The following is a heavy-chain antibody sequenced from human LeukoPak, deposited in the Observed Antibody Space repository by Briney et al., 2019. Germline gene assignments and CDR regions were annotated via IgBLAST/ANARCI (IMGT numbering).Heavy chain of an antibody. Sequence: GGSLSLSCAVSGFTFRSYWLHWGRQAPGPGLVWVSRINSDGSSRSYADSVKGRFTISRDNAKNTLYLQMNSLRAEDTAVYYCARGPGHLSHWGQGTLVTVSS. CDR3: ARGPGHLSH. V-gene: IGHV3-74*01. CDR1: GFTFRSYW. CDR2: INSDGSSR. J-gene: IGHJ4*02.